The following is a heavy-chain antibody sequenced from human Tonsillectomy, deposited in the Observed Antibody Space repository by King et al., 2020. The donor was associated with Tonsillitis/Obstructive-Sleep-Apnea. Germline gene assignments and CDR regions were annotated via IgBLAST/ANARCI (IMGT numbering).Heavy chain of an antibody. CDR1: GFTFSSYW. J-gene: IGHJ4*02. CDR2: INSDGRNT. CDR3: ASTGPSGY. D-gene: IGHD1-14*01. Sequence: VQLVESGGGLVQPGGSLRLSCAASGFTFSSYWMHWVRQAPGKGLVWVSRINSDGRNTIYADSVKGRFTISRDNAKNTLYLQMNSLRAEDSAIYYCASTGPSGYWGQGTLVTVSS. V-gene: IGHV3-74*01.